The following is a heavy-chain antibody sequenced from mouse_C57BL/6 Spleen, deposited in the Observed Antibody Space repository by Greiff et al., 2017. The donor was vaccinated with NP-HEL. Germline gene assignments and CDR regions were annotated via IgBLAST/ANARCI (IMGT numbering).Heavy chain of an antibody. J-gene: IGHJ4*01. CDR2: ISYDGSN. D-gene: IGHD2-4*01. Sequence: EVQLQESGPGLVKPSQSLSLTCSVTGYSITSGYYWNWIRQFPGNKLEWMGYISYDGSNNYNPSLKNRISITRDTSKNQFFLKLNSVTTEDTATYYCAREEDYDDAMDYWGQGTSVTVSS. CDR1: GYSITSGYY. V-gene: IGHV3-6*01. CDR3: AREEDYDDAMDY.